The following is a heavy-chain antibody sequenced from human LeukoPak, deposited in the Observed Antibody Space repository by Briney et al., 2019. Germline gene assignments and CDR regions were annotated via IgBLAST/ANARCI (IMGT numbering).Heavy chain of an antibody. CDR3: AKGRRDGYNYDY. J-gene: IGHJ4*02. V-gene: IGHV3-23*01. D-gene: IGHD5-24*01. CDR1: GFTFSSYP. Sequence: GGSLRLSCAASGFTFSSYPMSWVRQAPGKGLEWVSAISAGGGSTYYADSVKGRFTISRDSSENTLYLQMNSLRAEDTAVYYCAKGRRDGYNYDYWGQGTPVTVSS. CDR2: ISAGGGST.